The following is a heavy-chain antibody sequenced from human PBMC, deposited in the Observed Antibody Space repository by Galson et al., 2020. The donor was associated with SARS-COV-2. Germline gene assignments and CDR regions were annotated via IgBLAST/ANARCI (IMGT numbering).Heavy chain of an antibody. CDR1: GFTFSSYS. CDR3: ARDDLSSWSQAPYSFDY. J-gene: IGHJ4*02. V-gene: IGHV3-21*01. Sequence: GGSLRLSCAASGFTFSSYSMNWVRQAPGKGLEWVSSISSSSSYIYYADSVKGRFTSSRDNAKNSLYLQMNSLRAEDTAVYYCARDDLSSWSQAPYSFDYWGQGTLVTVSS. CDR2: ISSSSSYI. D-gene: IGHD6-13*01.